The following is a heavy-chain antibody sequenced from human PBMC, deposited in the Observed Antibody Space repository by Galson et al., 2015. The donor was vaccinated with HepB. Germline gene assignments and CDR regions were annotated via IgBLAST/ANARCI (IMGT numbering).Heavy chain of an antibody. Sequence: SLRLSCAASGFTFSRYAMHWVRQAPGNGLEWVAVISEDGRNKYHADSVKGRFTISRDNSKNTLYLQMTSLRGDDTAMYYCARGGAVASTSPDYWGQGTLVTVSS. CDR2: ISEDGRNK. CDR1: GFTFSRYA. CDR3: ARGGAVASTSPDY. D-gene: IGHD6-19*01. V-gene: IGHV3-30*04. J-gene: IGHJ4*02.